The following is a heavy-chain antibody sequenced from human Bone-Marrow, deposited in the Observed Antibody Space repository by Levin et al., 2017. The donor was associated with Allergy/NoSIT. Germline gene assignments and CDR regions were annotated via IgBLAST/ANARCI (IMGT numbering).Heavy chain of an antibody. V-gene: IGHV3-15*01. Sequence: LSLTCAASGFHFSPAWMSWVRQAPGKGLEWVGRIKANAVGATTDYATPVEGRFTISRDDSKNTVYLQMNSLMIEDTAVYYCSWDETSVNDYWGQGTLVTVSS. J-gene: IGHJ4*02. CDR2: IKANAVGATT. D-gene: IGHD3-22*01. CDR1: GFHFSPAW. CDR3: SWDETSVNDY.